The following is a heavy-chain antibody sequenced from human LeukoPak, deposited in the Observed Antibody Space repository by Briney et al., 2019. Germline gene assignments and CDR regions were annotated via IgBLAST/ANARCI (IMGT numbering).Heavy chain of an antibody. D-gene: IGHD3-10*01. Sequence: SETLSLTCTVSGGSISSSGYYWTWIRQPPGKGLEWIGEIHYSGSATYNPSLKSRVTISVDTSKNQFSLKMNSVTAADTAVYYCARGQWFRAFWSRGTPVTVSS. CDR1: GGSISSSGYY. CDR3: ARGQWFRAF. CDR2: IHYSGSA. J-gene: IGHJ4*02. V-gene: IGHV4-39*07.